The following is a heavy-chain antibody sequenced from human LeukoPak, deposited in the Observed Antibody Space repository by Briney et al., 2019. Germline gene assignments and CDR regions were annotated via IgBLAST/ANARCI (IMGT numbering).Heavy chain of an antibody. CDR3: VKDAVAFNLGELSH. CDR1: GFTFSSYA. V-gene: IGHV3-64D*06. D-gene: IGHD3-16*01. CDR2: ISSNGGST. Sequence: GGSLRLSCAASGFTFSSYAMSWVRQAPGKGLEYVSAISSNGGSTYYADSVKGRFTISRDNSKNTLYLQMSSLRAEDTAVYYCVKDAVAFNLGELSHWGQGTLVTVSS. J-gene: IGHJ4*02.